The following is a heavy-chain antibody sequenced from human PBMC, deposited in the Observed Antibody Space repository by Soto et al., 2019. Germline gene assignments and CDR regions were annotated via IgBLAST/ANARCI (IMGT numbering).Heavy chain of an antibody. CDR1: GGTFLSSA. D-gene: IGHD3-22*01. V-gene: IGHV1-69*05. J-gene: IGHJ4*02. Sequence: KFSCNASGGTFLSSAISLVRHAPGHGLEWMGGIIPIIGTANYAQKFQGRVTMTRDESISTAYMELSRLRSDDTAVYYCARRKGDYYDSSGYHYYFDYWGQGTLVTVAS. CDR2: IIPIIGTA. CDR3: ARRKGDYYDSSGYHYYFDY.